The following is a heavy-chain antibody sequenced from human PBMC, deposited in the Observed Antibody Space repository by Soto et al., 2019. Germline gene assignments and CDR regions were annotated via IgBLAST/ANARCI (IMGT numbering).Heavy chain of an antibody. J-gene: IGHJ4*02. CDR3: ARDLERKGSYSSGWYSNY. CDR2: IWYDGSNK. V-gene: IGHV3-33*01. CDR1: GFTLSSYG. Sequence: QVQRVESGGGVVQPGRSLRLSCAASGFTLSSYGMHVDRQAPGKGLALVAGIWYDGSNKDYADSVKGRFTISRENSKNTLYLQMNSLRAEDMAVYYCARDLERKGSYSSGWYSNYWGQGPLVTVSS. D-gene: IGHD6-19*01.